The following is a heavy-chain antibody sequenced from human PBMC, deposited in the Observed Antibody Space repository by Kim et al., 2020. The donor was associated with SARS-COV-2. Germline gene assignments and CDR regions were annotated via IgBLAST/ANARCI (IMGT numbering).Heavy chain of an antibody. CDR3: ARGWSATGIDP. J-gene: IGHJ5*02. D-gene: IGHD2-15*01. CDR2: K. Sequence: KKYSQRFQGRGTITRDTSASTVYMEMSSLTSEDTAIYYCARGWSATGIDPWGQGTLVTVSS. V-gene: IGHV1-3*01.